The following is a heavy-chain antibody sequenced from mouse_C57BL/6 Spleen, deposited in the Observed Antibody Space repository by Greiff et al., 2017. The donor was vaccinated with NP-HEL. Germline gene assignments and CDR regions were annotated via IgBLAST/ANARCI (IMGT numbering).Heavy chain of an antibody. CDR2: IRNKANGYTT. D-gene: IGHD2-3*01. CDR3: ARCDGYYGFAY. V-gene: IGHV7-3*01. J-gene: IGHJ3*01. CDR1: GFTFTDYY. Sequence: EVQVVESGGGLVQPGGSLSLSCAASGFTFTDYYMSWVRQPPGKALEWLGFIRNKANGYTTEYSASVKGRFTISRDNSQSILYLQMNALRAEDSATYYCARCDGYYGFAYWGQGTLVTVSA.